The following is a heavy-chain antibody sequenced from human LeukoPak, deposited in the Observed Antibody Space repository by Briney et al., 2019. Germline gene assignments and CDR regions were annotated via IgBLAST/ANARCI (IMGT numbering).Heavy chain of an antibody. CDR2: IYYSGST. CDR1: GGSISSGGYY. D-gene: IGHD4-23*01. Sequence: SETLSLTCTVSGGSISSGGYYWSWIRQHPGKGLEWIGYIYYSGSTYYNPSLKSRVTISVDTSKNQFSLKLSSVTAADTAVYYCARGIFYGGRNQYIWFDLWGQGTLVTVSS. CDR3: ARGIFYGGRNQYIWFDL. J-gene: IGHJ5*02. V-gene: IGHV4-31*03.